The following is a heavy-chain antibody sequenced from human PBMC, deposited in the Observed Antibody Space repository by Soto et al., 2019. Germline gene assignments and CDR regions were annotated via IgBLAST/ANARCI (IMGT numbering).Heavy chain of an antibody. CDR1: GGSISSAPSY. J-gene: IGHJ4*02. V-gene: IGHV4-39*01. CDR2: VFYSGRT. CDR3: VGFKSSTIFSH. D-gene: IGHD3-9*01. Sequence: ATMALTSTFAGGSISSAPSYWAWIRQPPGRGLEWIGHVFYSGRTTYSPSLRSRVSISADTSKNQFSLKLSSMTAADAAVYFCVGFKSSTIFSHWGQGALVTVS.